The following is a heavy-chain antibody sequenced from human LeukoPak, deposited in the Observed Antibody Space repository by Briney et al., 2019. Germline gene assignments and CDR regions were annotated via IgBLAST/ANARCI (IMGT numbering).Heavy chain of an antibody. CDR1: GFTFSDYS. J-gene: IGHJ4*02. Sequence: GGSRRLSCAAAGFTFSDYSMNWVRQAPGKGLEWISYIGIDSGNTNYADSVKGRSTISGDKAKNSLYLQMNSLRVEDTAVYYCARDYKYAFDNWGQGTLVTVSS. V-gene: IGHV3-48*01. D-gene: IGHD5-24*01. CDR2: IGIDSGNT. CDR3: ARDYKYAFDN.